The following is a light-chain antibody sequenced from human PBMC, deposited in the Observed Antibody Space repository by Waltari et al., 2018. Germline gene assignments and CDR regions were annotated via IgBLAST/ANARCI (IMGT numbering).Light chain of an antibody. Sequence: DIVMTQSPDSLVVSLGERATINCKSSQSVFDSSNNKNSLAWYQKKPGQPPELLIYWASTRESGVPDRFSGSGSGTDFTLTISSLQAADVAIYYCQQYYTTPFTFGPGTKVDI. CDR1: QSVFDSSNNKNS. CDR2: WAS. J-gene: IGKJ3*01. V-gene: IGKV4-1*01. CDR3: QQYYTTPFT.